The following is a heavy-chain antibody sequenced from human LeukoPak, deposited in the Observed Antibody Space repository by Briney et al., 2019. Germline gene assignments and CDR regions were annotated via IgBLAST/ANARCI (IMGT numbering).Heavy chain of an antibody. Sequence: SETLSLTCTVSGYSISSGYYWGWIRQPPGKGLEWIGNIYHSGSTYYNPSLKSRFTISVDTSKNQFSLKLSSVTAADTAIYYCASFYGSGFSFDYWGQGTLVTVSS. CDR3: ASFYGSGFSFDY. J-gene: IGHJ4*02. V-gene: IGHV4-38-2*02. CDR1: GYSISSGYY. D-gene: IGHD3-10*01. CDR2: IYHSGST.